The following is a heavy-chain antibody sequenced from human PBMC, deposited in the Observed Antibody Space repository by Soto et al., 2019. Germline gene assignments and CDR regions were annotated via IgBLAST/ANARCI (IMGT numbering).Heavy chain of an antibody. D-gene: IGHD2-2*01. CDR2: IYYSGST. CDR3: ARTVPADTAADAFAI. CDR1: GGSISSGGYY. Sequence: QVQLQESGPGLLKPSQTLSLTCTVSGGSISSGGYYWSWIRQHPGKGLEWIGYIYYSGSTYYNPSLKSRVTISVDTSKNQFSLKLSSVTAADTAVYYCARTVPADTAADAFAIWGQGTMVTVSS. J-gene: IGHJ3*02. V-gene: IGHV4-31*03.